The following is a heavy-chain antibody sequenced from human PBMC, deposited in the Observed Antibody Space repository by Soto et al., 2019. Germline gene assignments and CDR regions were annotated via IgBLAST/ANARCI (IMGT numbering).Heavy chain of an antibody. CDR2: ITSSSSYI. J-gene: IGHJ4*02. V-gene: IGHV3-21*01. CDR1: GFPFSSYN. D-gene: IGHD6-6*01. Sequence: GGSLRLSCTASGFPFSSYNMNWVRQAPGKGLEWVSSITSSSSYIFYADSEKGRFTISRDNAKNSLYLEMNILRAEDTAVYYCAREFISARLPFDSWGQGTLVTVSS. CDR3: AREFISARLPFDS.